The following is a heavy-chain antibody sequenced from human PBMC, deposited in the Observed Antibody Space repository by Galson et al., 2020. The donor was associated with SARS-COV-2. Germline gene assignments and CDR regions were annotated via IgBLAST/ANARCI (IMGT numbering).Heavy chain of an antibody. CDR3: AREGAYSGYDSSQGAFDI. CDR2: IGTAGDT. Sequence: GESLKISCAASGFTFSSYDMHWVRQATGKGLEWVSAIGTAGDTYYPGSVKGRFTISRENAKNSLYLQMNSLRAGDTAVYYCAREGAYSGYDSSQGAFDIWGQGTMVTVSS. J-gene: IGHJ3*02. D-gene: IGHD5-12*01. V-gene: IGHV3-13*04. CDR1: GFTFSSYD.